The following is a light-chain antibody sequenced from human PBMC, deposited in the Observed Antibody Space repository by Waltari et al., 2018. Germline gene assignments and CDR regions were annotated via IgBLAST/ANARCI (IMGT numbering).Light chain of an antibody. V-gene: IGKV1-12*01. Sequence: DIQMTQSPSSVSASVGDRVTITCRASQGISTWLGWYQQKPGKAHKPLIYAASSLQSGGPSRFRGSGSGTEFTLTISSLQPEDFATYYCQQANSLPLFGGGTKVEIK. CDR3: QQANSLPL. CDR2: AAS. CDR1: QGISTW. J-gene: IGKJ4*01.